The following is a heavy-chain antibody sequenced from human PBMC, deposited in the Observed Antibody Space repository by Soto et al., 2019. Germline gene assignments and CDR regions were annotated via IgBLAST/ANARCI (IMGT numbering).Heavy chain of an antibody. J-gene: IGHJ2*01. CDR2: IRGGGDYT. CDR1: GFTFSNYA. V-gene: IGHV3-23*01. Sequence: EVQVLESGGGLVQPGGSLRLSCAASGFTFSNYAMSWVRQAPGKGLEWVSTIRGGGDYTHYTDSVKGRFTISRDNSRKPLSLQINRLRGEDMAVYFCAKNLVSGSYTNWNFDVWGRGTLVTVSS. CDR3: AKNLVSGSYTNWNFDV. D-gene: IGHD1-26*01.